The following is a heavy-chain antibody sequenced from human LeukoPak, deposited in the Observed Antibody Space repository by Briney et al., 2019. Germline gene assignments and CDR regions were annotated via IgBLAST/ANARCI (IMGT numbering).Heavy chain of an antibody. CDR3: ATDRNSGKYYDY. V-gene: IGHV3-33*01. CDR1: GLTFRNYG. CDR2: IWYDGSNK. Sequence: GVPLRLSCAASGLTFRNYGMHWVRQAPGKGLEWVAVIWYDGSNKYYADSVKGRFTISRDNSKDTLYLQMNSLRAEDTAVYYCATDRNSGKYYDYWGQGTLVTVSS. J-gene: IGHJ4*02. D-gene: IGHD1-26*01.